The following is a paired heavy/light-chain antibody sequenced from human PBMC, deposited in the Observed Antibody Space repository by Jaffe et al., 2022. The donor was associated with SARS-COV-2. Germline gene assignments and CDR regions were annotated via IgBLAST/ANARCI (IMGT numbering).Light chain of an antibody. V-gene: IGKV4-1*01. CDR1: QSVLFSSNSKNY. CDR3: QQYYFTPYT. J-gene: IGKJ2*01. Sequence: DIVMTQSPDSLAVSLGERATINCKSSQSVLFSSNSKNYLAWYQQKPGQPPKLLINWASTRESGVPDRFSGSGSETDFSLTINSLQAEDVAVYYCQQYYFTPYTFGQGTKLEIK. CDR2: WAS.
Heavy chain of an antibody. D-gene: IGHD3-10*01. CDR2: IHYSGSS. CDR1: GDSITTNNYY. Sequence: QLQLQESGPGLLKPSETLSLTCTVSGDSITTNNYYWSWIRQSPGKGLEWIGSIHYSGSSYYNASLKRRVTMSVDTSKNQFSLNLSSGTAADTAVYWCARHAYSLRFGELSSFDHWGQGALVTVSS. V-gene: IGHV4-39*01. J-gene: IGHJ4*02. CDR3: ARHAYSLRFGELSSFDH.